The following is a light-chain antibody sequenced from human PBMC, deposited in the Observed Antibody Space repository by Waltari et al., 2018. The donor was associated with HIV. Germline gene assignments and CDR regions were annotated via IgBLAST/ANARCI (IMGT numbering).Light chain of an antibody. J-gene: IGLJ3*02. CDR2: EVT. Sequence: QSTLTQPPSVSGSLGQSVTIACSGTSSDIGSYNRVSWYQQPPGTAPKLIIYEVTNRPSGVAVRFSGSKSGNTASLTISGLQAEDEADYYCSSYTTSSTWVFGGWTQLTVL. CDR1: SSDIGSYNR. V-gene: IGLV2-18*02. CDR3: SSYTTSSTWV.